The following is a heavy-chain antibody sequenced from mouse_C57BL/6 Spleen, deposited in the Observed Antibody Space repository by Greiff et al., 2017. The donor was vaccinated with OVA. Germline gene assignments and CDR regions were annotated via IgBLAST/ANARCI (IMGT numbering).Heavy chain of an antibody. CDR1: GYSITSGYY. CDR2: ISYDGSN. CDR3: ARFYDGYSFDY. D-gene: IGHD2-3*01. V-gene: IGHV3-6*01. J-gene: IGHJ2*01. Sequence: DVQLQESGPGLVKPSQSLSLTCSVTGYSITSGYYWNWIRQFPGNKLEWMGYISYDGSNNYNPSLKNRISITRDTSKNQFFLKLNSVTTEDTATYYCARFYDGYSFDYWGQGTTLTVSS.